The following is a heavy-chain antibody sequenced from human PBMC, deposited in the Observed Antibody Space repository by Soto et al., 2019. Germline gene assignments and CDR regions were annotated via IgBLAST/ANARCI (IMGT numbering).Heavy chain of an antibody. V-gene: IGHV4-59*12. Sequence: PSVTLSLTCTVSGVSITGYYWSLIRQPPGKGPEWIGNIHYSGSTNYNPSLKSRVTISVDRSKNQFSLKLSSVTAADTAVYYCARGLSRIQLEYNWFDPWGQGTLVTVSS. CDR3: ARGLSRIQLEYNWFDP. D-gene: IGHD5-18*01. CDR2: IHYSGST. J-gene: IGHJ5*02. CDR1: GVSITGYY.